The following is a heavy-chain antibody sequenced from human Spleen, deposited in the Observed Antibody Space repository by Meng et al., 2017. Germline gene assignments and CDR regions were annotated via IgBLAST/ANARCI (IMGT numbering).Heavy chain of an antibody. J-gene: IGHJ4*02. CDR3: ARATGLCSGGSCHFDY. D-gene: IGHD2-15*01. CDR1: GYSFRRYA. V-gene: IGHV7-4-1*02. Sequence: ASVTVSCKASGYSFRRYAMNWVRQAPGQGLEWMGWINTDTGNPTYAQGFTGRFVFSLDTSVSTAYLQISGLKPEDTAVYYCARATGLCSGGSCHFDYWGQGTLVTVSS. CDR2: INTDTGNP.